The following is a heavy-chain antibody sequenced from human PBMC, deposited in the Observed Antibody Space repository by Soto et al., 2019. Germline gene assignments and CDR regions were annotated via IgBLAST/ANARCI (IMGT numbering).Heavy chain of an antibody. CDR3: ARVSYSSHPWGYYYYMDV. V-gene: IGHV3-11*01. J-gene: IGHJ6*03. D-gene: IGHD6-13*01. CDR1: GFTFSDYY. Sequence: GGSLRLSCAASGFTFSDYYMSWIRQAPGKGLEWVSYISSSGSTIYYADSVKGRFTISRDNAKNSLYLQMNSLRAEDTAVYYCARVSYSSHPWGYYYYMDVWGKGTMVTVSS. CDR2: ISSSGSTI.